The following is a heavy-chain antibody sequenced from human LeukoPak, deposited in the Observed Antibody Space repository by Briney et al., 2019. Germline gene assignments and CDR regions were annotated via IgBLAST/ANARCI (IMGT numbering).Heavy chain of an antibody. V-gene: IGHV3-23*01. CDR3: ARDQGSSSWYDGYYYYYGMDV. Sequence: PGGSLRLSCAASGFTFSSYAMSWVRQAPGKGLEWVSAISGSGGSTYYADSVKGRFTISRDNAKNSLYLQMNSLRAEDTAVYYCARDQGSSSWYDGYYYYYGMDVWGQGTTVTVSS. J-gene: IGHJ6*02. CDR1: GFTFSSYA. D-gene: IGHD6-13*01. CDR2: ISGSGGST.